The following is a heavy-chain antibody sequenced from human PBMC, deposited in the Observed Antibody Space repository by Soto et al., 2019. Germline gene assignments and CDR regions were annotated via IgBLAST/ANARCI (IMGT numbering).Heavy chain of an antibody. Sequence: EVQLLESGGGLVQPGGSLRLSCAASGFTFSSYAMSWVRQAPGKGLEWVSAISGSGGSTYYADSVKGRFTISRDNSKNTLYLQRNSLRAEDTAVYYCAKTPSGSYYVDYWGQGTLVTVSS. CDR3: AKTPSGSYYVDY. V-gene: IGHV3-23*01. J-gene: IGHJ4*02. D-gene: IGHD1-26*01. CDR2: ISGSGGST. CDR1: GFTFSSYA.